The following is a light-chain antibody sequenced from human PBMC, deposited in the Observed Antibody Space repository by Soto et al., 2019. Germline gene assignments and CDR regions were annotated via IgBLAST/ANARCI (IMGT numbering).Light chain of an antibody. CDR1: QVSISY. J-gene: IGKJ2*01. Sequence: DIRMTQSPSSLSASVGDRVTITCRSSQVSISYVSWYQQRPGQAPKLLVIGASTLRTGVPSRFSASGSGTDFALSISNLQPEDLASYYCQQTHSVPYTFGQGTRLEI. CDR2: GAS. CDR3: QQTHSVPYT. V-gene: IGKV1-39*01.